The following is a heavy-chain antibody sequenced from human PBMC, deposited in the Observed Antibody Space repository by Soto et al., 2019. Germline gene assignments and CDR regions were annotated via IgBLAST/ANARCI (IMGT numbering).Heavy chain of an antibody. CDR3: AKVTKRAAAGRYEYYKYGMDV. V-gene: IGHV3-23*01. CDR2: ISGSGGSS. J-gene: IGHJ6*02. Sequence: GSLRLSCAASGFAFSTYAMTWVRQAPGKGLEWVSVISGSGGSSYYAASVKGRFTISRDNSKNTLFLQMNGLRAEDTAVYYCAKVTKRAAAGRYEYYKYGMDVWGQGTTVTVSS. D-gene: IGHD6-13*01. CDR1: GFAFSTYA.